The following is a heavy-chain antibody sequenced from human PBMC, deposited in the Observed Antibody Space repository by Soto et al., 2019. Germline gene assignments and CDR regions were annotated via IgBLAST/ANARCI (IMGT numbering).Heavy chain of an antibody. CDR3: TRDASRDSSARGWFDP. CDR2: ISSNSAYI. V-gene: IGHV3-21*01. D-gene: IGHD6-13*01. J-gene: IGHJ5*02. CDR1: GFTFRSFT. Sequence: PGGSLRLSCAASGFTFRSFTMNWVRQAPGKGLEWVSTISSNSAYIYYTDALGGRFTISRDNAKNSLHLQMNSLRAEDTAVYHCTRDASRDSSARGWFDPWGPGTLVTVSS.